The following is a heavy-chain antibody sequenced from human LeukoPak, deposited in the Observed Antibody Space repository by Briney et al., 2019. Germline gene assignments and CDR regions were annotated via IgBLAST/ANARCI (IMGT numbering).Heavy chain of an antibody. CDR3: ARRQGGFWSGYYPKPEYFDY. Sequence: SETLSLTCAVYGGSFSGYYWSWIRQPPGKGLEWIGEINHSGSTNYNPSLKSRVTISVDTSKNQSSLKLSSVTAADTAVYYCARRQGGFWSGYYPKPEYFDYWGQGTLVTVSS. D-gene: IGHD3-3*01. V-gene: IGHV4-34*01. J-gene: IGHJ4*02. CDR1: GGSFSGYY. CDR2: INHSGST.